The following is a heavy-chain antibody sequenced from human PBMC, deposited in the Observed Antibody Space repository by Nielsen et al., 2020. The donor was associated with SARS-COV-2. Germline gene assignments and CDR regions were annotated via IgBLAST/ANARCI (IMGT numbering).Heavy chain of an antibody. V-gene: IGHV4-30-4*01. CDR1: GGSISTPDYY. CDR3: ARGALLDY. D-gene: IGHD3-16*01. CDR2: MYYSGTT. J-gene: IGHJ4*02. Sequence: SETLSLTCTVSGGSISTPDYYWSWIRQPPGKGLEWVAYMYYSGTTYYNPSLKSRLSMSVDTSKNQVFLRLSSVTAADTAMYYCARGALLDYWGQGTLVTVSS.